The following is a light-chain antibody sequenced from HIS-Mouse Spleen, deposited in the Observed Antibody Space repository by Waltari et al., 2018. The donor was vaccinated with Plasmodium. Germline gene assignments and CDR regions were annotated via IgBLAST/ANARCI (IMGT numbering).Light chain of an antibody. V-gene: IGLV2-8*01. J-gene: IGLJ2*01. CDR2: EVI. Sequence: QSALTQPPSASGSPGQSVTISCTGTSSDVGGYNYVSWYQPHPGKAPKLMSYEVIKRPSGVPERFSGSKSGNTASLTVSGLQAEDEADYYCSSYAGSNNLVFGGGTKLTVL. CDR3: SSYAGSNNLV. CDR1: SSDVGGYNY.